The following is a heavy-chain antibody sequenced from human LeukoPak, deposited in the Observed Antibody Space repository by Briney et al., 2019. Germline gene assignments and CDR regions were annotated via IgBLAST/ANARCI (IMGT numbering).Heavy chain of an antibody. J-gene: IGHJ4*02. V-gene: IGHV3-23*01. CDR2: ISGSGGST. Sequence: GGSLRLSCAASGFTFSSYAMSWVRQAPGKGLEWVSAISGSGGSTYYADSVKGRFTISRDNSKNTLYLQMNGLRAEDTAVYYCAKDTVPAAIRITFDYWGQGTLVTVSS. CDR1: GFTFSSYA. CDR3: AKDTVPAAIRITFDY. D-gene: IGHD2-2*02.